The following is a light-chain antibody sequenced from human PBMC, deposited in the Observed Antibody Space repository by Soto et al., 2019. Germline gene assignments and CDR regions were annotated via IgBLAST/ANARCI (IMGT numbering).Light chain of an antibody. J-gene: IGKJ1*01. Sequence: IRLPLSSGNRSFSPGERSTLSCMASQSVTSTYLAWYQQKPGQSPSLLISDASNRATGIPVRFSGSESGTDFTLTISRLEPEDFAMYYCLHHGSSLWTFDQVSKVDIK. CDR3: LHHGSSLWT. V-gene: IGKV3-20*01. CDR1: QSVTSTY. CDR2: DAS.